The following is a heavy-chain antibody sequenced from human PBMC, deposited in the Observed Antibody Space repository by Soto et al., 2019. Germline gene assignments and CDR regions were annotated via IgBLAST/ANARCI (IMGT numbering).Heavy chain of an antibody. J-gene: IGHJ1*01. Sequence: EVQLLQSGGGLVQPGGSLRLSCAASGFSFGNYVMNWVRQAPGKGREWVSGISDSGGRSSSADSVKGRFTVSRDNSKNTLYLQMDSLTGDDTGVYYCTKGGDSWSGYAQHWGQGALVTVAS. CDR3: TKGGDSWSGYAQH. CDR1: GFSFGNYV. D-gene: IGHD3-3*01. V-gene: IGHV3-23*01. CDR2: ISDSGGRS.